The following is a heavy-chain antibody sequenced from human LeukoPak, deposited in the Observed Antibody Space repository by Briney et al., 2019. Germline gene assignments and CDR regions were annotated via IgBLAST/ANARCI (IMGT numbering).Heavy chain of an antibody. J-gene: IGHJ5*02. Sequence: GGSLRLSCAASGFTFSSYAMHWVRQAPGKGLEWVAVISYDGSNKHYADSVKGRFTISGDNSKNTLYLQMNSLRAEDTAAYYCARDHLVRGVIVGANWFDPWGQGTLVTVSS. D-gene: IGHD3-10*01. V-gene: IGHV3-30*04. CDR2: ISYDGSNK. CDR3: ARDHLVRGVIVGANWFDP. CDR1: GFTFSSYA.